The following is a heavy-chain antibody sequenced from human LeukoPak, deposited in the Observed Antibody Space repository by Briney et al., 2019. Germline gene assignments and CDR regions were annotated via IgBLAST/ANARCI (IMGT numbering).Heavy chain of an antibody. J-gene: IGHJ4*02. Sequence: GGSLRLSCEASGFTFSDYYMSWIRRAPGKGLECVSYISSSGNTTYHADSVKGRFTISRDNAKNSLYLQMSSLRAEDTAVYYCARDGGSSWYFDYWGQGTLVTVSS. D-gene: IGHD6-13*01. CDR2: ISSSGNTT. CDR3: ARDGGSSWYFDY. V-gene: IGHV3-11*04. CDR1: GFTFSDYY.